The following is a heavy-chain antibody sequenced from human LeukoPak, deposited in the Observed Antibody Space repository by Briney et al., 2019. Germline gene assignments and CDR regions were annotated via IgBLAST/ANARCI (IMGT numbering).Heavy chain of an antibody. CDR3: ARDLDYYDSSGSQTPGYMDV. D-gene: IGHD3-22*01. J-gene: IGHJ6*03. Sequence: ASVKVSCKASGGTLSRDAMSWVRQAPGQGLEWMGRIIPIFGTANYAQKFQGRVTITTDESTSTAYMELSSLRSEDTAVYYCARDLDYYDSSGSQTPGYMDVWGKGTTVTVSS. V-gene: IGHV1-69*05. CDR2: IIPIFGTA. CDR1: GGTLSRDA.